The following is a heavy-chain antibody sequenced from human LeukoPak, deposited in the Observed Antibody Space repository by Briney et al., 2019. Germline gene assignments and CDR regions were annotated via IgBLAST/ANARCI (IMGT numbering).Heavy chain of an antibody. Sequence: SETLSLTCTVSGGSISSYYWSWIRQPPGKGLEWLGYIYYSGSTNYNPSLKSRVTISVDTSKNQFSLKLSSVTAADTAVYYCARSVRVAGTLNYWGQGTLVTVSS. CDR1: GGSISSYY. D-gene: IGHD6-19*01. J-gene: IGHJ4*02. CDR2: IYYSGST. CDR3: ARSVRVAGTLNY. V-gene: IGHV4-59*01.